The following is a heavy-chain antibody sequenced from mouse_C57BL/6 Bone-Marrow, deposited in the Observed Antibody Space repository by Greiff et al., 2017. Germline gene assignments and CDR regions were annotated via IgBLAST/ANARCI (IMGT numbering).Heavy chain of an antibody. CDR1: GYTFTSYW. Sequence: QVQLQQPGAELVMPGASVKLSCKASGYTFTSYWMHWVKQRPGQGLEWIGEIDPSDSYTNYNQKFKGKSTLTVDKSSSTAYMQLRSLTSEDSAVYYCARDYYGSSRYAMDYWGQGTSVTVSS. CDR3: ARDYYGSSRYAMDY. D-gene: IGHD1-1*01. J-gene: IGHJ4*01. V-gene: IGHV1-69*01. CDR2: IDPSDSYT.